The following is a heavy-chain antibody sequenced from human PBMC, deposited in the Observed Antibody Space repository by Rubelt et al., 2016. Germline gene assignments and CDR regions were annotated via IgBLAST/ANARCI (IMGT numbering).Heavy chain of an antibody. CDR1: FDGYD. Sequence: FDGYDMSRVRQAPGMGLKLVSGLYWGAGNTGHADSVKGRFTISRDNAKSSLYLQMNSLRAEDTAVYYCAIGGNSIFWGQGTLVTVSS. CDR2: LYWGAGNT. D-gene: IGHD4-23*01. V-gene: IGHV3-20*03. J-gene: IGHJ4*02. CDR3: AIGGNSIF.